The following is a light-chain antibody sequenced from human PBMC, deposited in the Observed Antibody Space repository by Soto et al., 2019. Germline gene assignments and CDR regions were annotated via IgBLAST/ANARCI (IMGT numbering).Light chain of an antibody. CDR2: KAS. CDR1: QSISSW. CDR3: QQYNSLPLT. J-gene: IGKJ4*01. V-gene: IGKV1-5*03. Sequence: DSEMIQAPSTLSASEGDRDNITCRASQSISSWLAWYQQKPGKAPKLLIYKASSLESGVPSRFSGSGSGTEFTLTISSLQPDDFATYYCQQYNSLPLTFGGGTKV.